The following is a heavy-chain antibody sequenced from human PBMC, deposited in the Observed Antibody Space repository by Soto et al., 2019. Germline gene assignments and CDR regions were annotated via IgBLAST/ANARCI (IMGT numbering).Heavy chain of an antibody. CDR1: GDSVSSNSAA. V-gene: IGHV6-1*01. CDR3: AREWVVVVPAAIGGMGV. D-gene: IGHD2-2*01. CDR2: TYYRSKWYN. J-gene: IGHJ6*02. Sequence: PSQTLSLTCAISGDSVSSNSAAWNWIRQSPSRGLEWLGRTYYRSKWYNDYAVSVKSRITINPDTSKNQFSLQLNSVTPEDAAVYYCAREWVVVVPAAIGGMGVWGQGTTVTVSS.